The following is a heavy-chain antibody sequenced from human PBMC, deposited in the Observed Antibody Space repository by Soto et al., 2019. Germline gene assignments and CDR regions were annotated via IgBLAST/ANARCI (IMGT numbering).Heavy chain of an antibody. CDR3: VTSGVYDSSGYLPRDYYYGMDV. Sequence: PSETLSLTCTVSGGSISIGGYYWSWIRQHPGKGLEWIGYIYYSGSTYYNPSLKSRVTISVDTSKNQFSLKRSSVTAADTAVYYCVTSGVYDSSGYLPRDYYYGMDVWGQGTTVTVSS. D-gene: IGHD3-22*01. CDR1: GGSISIGGYY. V-gene: IGHV4-31*03. J-gene: IGHJ6*02. CDR2: IYYSGST.